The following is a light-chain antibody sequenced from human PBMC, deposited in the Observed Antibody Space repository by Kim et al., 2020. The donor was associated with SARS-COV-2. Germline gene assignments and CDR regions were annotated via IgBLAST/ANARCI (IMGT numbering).Light chain of an antibody. V-gene: IGKV3-20*01. CDR3: QQYASSRT. J-gene: IGKJ1*01. CDR2: NAY. CDR1: QSVSNNY. Sequence: LSPGERATLSCRASQSVSNNYLAWYKQKPGQAPRLLIYNAYNRATGIPDRFRGSGSGTDFTLTISRLEPEDFAVYYCQQYASSRTFGQGTKVEIK.